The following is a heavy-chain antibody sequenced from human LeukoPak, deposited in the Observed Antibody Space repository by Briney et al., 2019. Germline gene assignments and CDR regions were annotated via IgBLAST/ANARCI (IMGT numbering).Heavy chain of an antibody. D-gene: IGHD6-13*01. CDR2: IKPDGTTK. V-gene: IGHV3-7*03. Sequence: GGSLRLSCAASGFPFSSYSMTWVRQAPGKGLEWVANIKPDGTTKFYVDSVKGRFTISRDNALNSLYLQMNGLRAEDTAIYYCARSIPYGTTWYGRSDYWGQGTLVTVSS. CDR3: ARSIPYGTTWYGRSDY. CDR1: GFPFSSYS. J-gene: IGHJ4*02.